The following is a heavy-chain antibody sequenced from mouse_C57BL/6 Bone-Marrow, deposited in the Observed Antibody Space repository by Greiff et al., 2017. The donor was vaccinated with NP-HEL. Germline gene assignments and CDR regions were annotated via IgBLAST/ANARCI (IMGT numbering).Heavy chain of an antibody. Sequence: EVQLQQSGPELVKPGASVKISCKASGYTFTDYYMNWVKQSHGKSLEWIGDINPNNGGTSYNQKFKGKATLTVDKSSSTAYMELRSLTSEDSAVYYCALYYGSKAWFAYWGQGTLVTVSA. J-gene: IGHJ3*01. V-gene: IGHV1-26*01. D-gene: IGHD1-1*01. CDR3: ALYYGSKAWFAY. CDR2: INPNNGGT. CDR1: GYTFTDYY.